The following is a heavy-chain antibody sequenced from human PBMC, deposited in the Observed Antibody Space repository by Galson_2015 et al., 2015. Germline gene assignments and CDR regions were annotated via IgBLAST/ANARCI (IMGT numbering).Heavy chain of an antibody. CDR2: ISAYNGNT. V-gene: IGHV1-18*01. J-gene: IGHJ4*02. CDR3: AREGPHLPKRYYYDSSGYYPFDY. Sequence: SVKVSCKASGYTFTSYGISWVRQAPGQGLEWMGWISAYNGNTNYAQKLQGRVTMTTDTSTSTAYMELRSLRSDDTAVYYCAREGPHLPKRYYYDSSGYYPFDYWGQGTLVTVSS. D-gene: IGHD3-22*01. CDR1: GYTFTSYG.